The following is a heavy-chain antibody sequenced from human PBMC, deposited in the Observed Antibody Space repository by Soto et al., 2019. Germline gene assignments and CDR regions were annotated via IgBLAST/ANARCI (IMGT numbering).Heavy chain of an antibody. V-gene: IGHV4-4*07. CDR2: IYTTRRP. J-gene: IGHJ4*02. CDR1: GDSVSKYY. CDR3: ARSPAYGDYANLDN. Sequence: SETLSLTCTVSGDSVSKYYWNWIRQPAGKGLEWIGRIYTTRRPNYNPSLKSRVTMSVETSKNQFSLKLNLSSVTAADTAVYYCARSPAYGDYANLDNWGQGILVTLSS. D-gene: IGHD4-17*01.